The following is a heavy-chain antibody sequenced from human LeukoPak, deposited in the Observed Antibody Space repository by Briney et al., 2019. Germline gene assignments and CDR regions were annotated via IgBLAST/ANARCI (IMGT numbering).Heavy chain of an antibody. Sequence: GGSLRLSCAASGFTFSSYSMNWVRQAPGKGLEWVSSISSSSSYIYYADSVKGRFTISRDNAKNSLYLQMNSLRAEDTAVYYCARGHDYYGSGSYYLQWGQGTLVTVSS. CDR2: ISSSSSYI. J-gene: IGHJ4*02. CDR3: ARGHDYYGSGSYYLQ. D-gene: IGHD3-10*01. V-gene: IGHV3-21*01. CDR1: GFTFSSYS.